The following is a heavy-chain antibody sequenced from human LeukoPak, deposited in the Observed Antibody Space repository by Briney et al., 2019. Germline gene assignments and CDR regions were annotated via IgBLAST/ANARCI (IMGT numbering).Heavy chain of an antibody. CDR1: GGSISSYY. J-gene: IGHJ6*02. Sequence: NPSETLSLTCTVSGGSISSYYWSWIRQPAGKGLEWIGYIYYSGSTNYNPSLKSRVTISVDTSKNQFSLKLSSVTAADTAVYYCARDGPRYPGYYYYGMDVWSQGTTVTVSS. D-gene: IGHD1-14*01. CDR3: ARDGPRYPGYYYYGMDV. V-gene: IGHV4-59*01. CDR2: IYYSGST.